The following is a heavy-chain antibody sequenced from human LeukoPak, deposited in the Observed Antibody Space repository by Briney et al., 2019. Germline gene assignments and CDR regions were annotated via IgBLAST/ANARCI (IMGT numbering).Heavy chain of an antibody. CDR2: IRSKTYGGTT. Sequence: GGSLRLSCTASGFTSGDYAMSWFRQAPGKGLEWVGFIRSKTYGGTTGYAASVKDTFTISRDDSKSVVYLQMNSLKTEDTAFYYCTRGVGQQLIPPDYWGQGTLVTVSS. J-gene: IGHJ4*02. V-gene: IGHV3-49*03. D-gene: IGHD6-13*01. CDR3: TRGVGQQLIPPDY. CDR1: GFTSGDYA.